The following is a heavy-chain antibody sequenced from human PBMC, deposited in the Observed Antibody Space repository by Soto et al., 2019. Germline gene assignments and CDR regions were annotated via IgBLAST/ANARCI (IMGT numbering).Heavy chain of an antibody. CDR1: GFTFSSYG. J-gene: IGHJ5*02. CDR2: ISYDGSNK. CDR3: ARARPLRRSDWFDP. Sequence: GGSLRLSCAASGFTFSSYGMHWVRQAPGKGLEWVAVISYDGSNKYYADSVKGRFTISRDNSKNTLYLQMNSLRAEDTAVYYCARARPLRRSDWFDPWGQGTLVTVSS. V-gene: IGHV3-30*03.